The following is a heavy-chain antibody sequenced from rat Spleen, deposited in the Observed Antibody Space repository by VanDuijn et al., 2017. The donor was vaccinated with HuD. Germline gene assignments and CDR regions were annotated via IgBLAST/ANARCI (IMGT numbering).Heavy chain of an antibody. Sequence: EVQLVETGGGLVQPGRSLKLSCVASGFSFSSYWMYWFRQAPGKGLEWVSSISSDGGSAYYPDSVKGRFTISRDNAKSTLYLQMDSLRSEDTATYYCARGNPFAYWGQGTLVTVSS. CDR1: GFSFSSYW. CDR3: ARGNPFAY. D-gene: IGHD3-4*01. CDR2: ISSDGGSA. J-gene: IGHJ3*01. V-gene: IGHV5-58*01.